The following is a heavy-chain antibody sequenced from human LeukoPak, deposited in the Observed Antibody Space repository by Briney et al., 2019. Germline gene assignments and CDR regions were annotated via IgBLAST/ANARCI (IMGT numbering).Heavy chain of an antibody. CDR3: ARDGQLSYYYGMEV. CDR1: GGSISSYY. Sequence: KPSETLSLTCTVSGGSISSYYWSWIRQPPGKGLEWIGYIYYSGSTNYNPSLKSRVTISVDTSKNQFSLKLSSVTAADTAVYYCARDGQLSYYYGMEVWGQGTTVTVSS. D-gene: IGHD6-6*01. CDR2: IYYSGST. J-gene: IGHJ6*02. V-gene: IGHV4-59*01.